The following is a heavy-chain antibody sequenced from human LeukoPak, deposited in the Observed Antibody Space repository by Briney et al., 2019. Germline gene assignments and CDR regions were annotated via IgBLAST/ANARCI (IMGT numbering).Heavy chain of an antibody. CDR2: ISYDGSYK. CDR1: GFTFSRNG. D-gene: IGHD1-26*01. J-gene: IGHJ4*02. CDR3: AKDRYSGSSQNLGYFDS. V-gene: IGHV3-30*18. Sequence: GGSLRLSCAASGFTFSRNGMHWVRQAPGKGLEWVAVISYDGSYKYYADSVKGRFTISRDNSKNTLYLQMNSLRPEDTAVFYCAKDRYSGSSQNLGYFDSWGQGTLVTVSS.